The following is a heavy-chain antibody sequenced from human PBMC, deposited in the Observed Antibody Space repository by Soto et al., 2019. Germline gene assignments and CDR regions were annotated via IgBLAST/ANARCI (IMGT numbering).Heavy chain of an antibody. CDR2: ISGSGGST. D-gene: IGHD2-21*02. Sequence: EVQLLESGGGLVQPGGSLRLSCAASGFTFSSYAMSWVRQAPGKGLEWVSAISGSGGSTYYADSVKGRFTISRDNSKTTLYLQMNSLSAEDTAVYYCAKVSMGWVTATPPYFDYWGQGTLVTVSS. V-gene: IGHV3-23*01. CDR1: GFTFSSYA. CDR3: AKVSMGWVTATPPYFDY. J-gene: IGHJ4*02.